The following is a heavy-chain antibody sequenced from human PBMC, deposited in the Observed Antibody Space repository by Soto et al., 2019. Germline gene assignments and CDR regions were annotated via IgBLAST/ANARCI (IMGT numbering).Heavy chain of an antibody. V-gene: IGHV4-4*02. D-gene: IGHD3-16*01. CDR2: IHHSGSP. CDR3: ARVTFGGGIIPFDL. CDR1: GVSLTTTSW. Sequence: QVQLQESGPGLVRPSETLSLTCTVSGVSLTTTSWWTWVRQPPGKGLEWIGEIHHSGSPNYSPSLKNRVIISIDKSKNQLSLRLTSVTAADTAIYYCARVTFGGGIIPFDLWGQGTLVTVSS. J-gene: IGHJ4*02.